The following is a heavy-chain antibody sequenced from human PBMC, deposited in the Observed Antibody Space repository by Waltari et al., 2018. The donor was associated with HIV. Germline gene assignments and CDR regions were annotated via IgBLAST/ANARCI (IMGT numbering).Heavy chain of an antibody. J-gene: IGHJ4*02. CDR1: GFTFSSYW. CDR2: IKEDGSEK. V-gene: IGHV3-7*04. CDR3: ARGGFYGSGSKVN. D-gene: IGHD3-10*01. Sequence: EVQLVESGGGLVQPGGSLRLSCAASGFTFSSYWMSWVSQAPGKGLDWVANIKEDGSEKYYVDSVNGRFTISRDNAENSLYLQMNSLRAEDTAVYYCARGGFYGSGSKVNWGQGTLVTVSS.